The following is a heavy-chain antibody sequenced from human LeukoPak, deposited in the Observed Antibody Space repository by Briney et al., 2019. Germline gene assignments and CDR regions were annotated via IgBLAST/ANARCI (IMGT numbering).Heavy chain of an antibody. D-gene: IGHD1-26*01. V-gene: IGHV1-69*04. CDR3: ARETSYSGSYDHAFDI. CDR2: IIPIVGIA. J-gene: IGHJ3*02. CDR1: GGTFSSYA. Sequence: GASVNLSCKASGGTFSSYAISWVRQAPGQGLEWMGRIIPIVGIASYAQKFQGRVTITADKSTSTAYMELSSLRSEDTAVYYCARETSYSGSYDHAFDIWGQGTMATVSS.